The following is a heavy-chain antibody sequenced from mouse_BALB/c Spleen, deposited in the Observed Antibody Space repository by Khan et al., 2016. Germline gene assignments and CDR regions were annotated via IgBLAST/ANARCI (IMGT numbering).Heavy chain of an antibody. CDR2: INPSTGYT. J-gene: IGHJ2*01. D-gene: IGHD4-1*01. CDR3: ARGGNWV. CDR1: GYTFTSYW. Sequence: QIQLVQSGAELAKPGASVKMSCKASGYTFTSYWMHWVKQRPGQGLEWIGYINPSTGYTEYNQKFKDKATLTADKSSSTAYMQLSSLTSEDSAVYYCARGGNWVGGQGTTLTVSS. V-gene: IGHV1-7*01.